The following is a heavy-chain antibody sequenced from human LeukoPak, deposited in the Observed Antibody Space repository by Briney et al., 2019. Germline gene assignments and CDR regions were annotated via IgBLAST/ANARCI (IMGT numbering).Heavy chain of an antibody. J-gene: IGHJ6*03. CDR2: INPNSGGT. Sequence: VASVKVSCKASGYTFTGYYMHWVRQAPGQGLEWMGWINPNSGGTNYAQKFQGRVTMTRDTSISTAYMELSRLRSDDTAVYYCARGIVVVPSYYYYMDVWGKGTTVIVSS. CDR1: GYTFTGYY. D-gene: IGHD2-2*01. CDR3: ARGIVVVPSYYYYMDV. V-gene: IGHV1-2*02.